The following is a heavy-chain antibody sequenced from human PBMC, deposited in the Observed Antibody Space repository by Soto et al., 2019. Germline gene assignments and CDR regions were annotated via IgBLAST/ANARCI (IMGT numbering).Heavy chain of an antibody. D-gene: IGHD6-19*01. CDR3: AKGKTSGWYYFDF. CDR1: GFTFDSCA. V-gene: IGHV3-23*01. CDR2: ISGSGGST. J-gene: IGHJ4*02. Sequence: GGSLRLSCAASGFTFDSCAMSWVRQAPGKGLEWILGISGSGGSTYYADSVKGRFSISRDNSKNTVYLQMNSLRADDTAVYYCAKGKTSGWYYFDFWGQGNLVTVSS.